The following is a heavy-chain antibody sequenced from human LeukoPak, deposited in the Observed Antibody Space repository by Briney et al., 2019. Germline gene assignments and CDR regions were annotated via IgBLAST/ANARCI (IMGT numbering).Heavy chain of an antibody. CDR2: IYYSGST. Sequence: SETLSFTCTVSGGSISSYYWSWIRQPPGKGLEGIGYIYYSGSTNYNPSLKSRVTISVDTSKNQFSLKLSSVPAADTAVYYCARLLSYYDSSGFGRIYYFDYWGQGTLVTVSS. J-gene: IGHJ4*02. CDR3: ARLLSYYDSSGFGRIYYFDY. V-gene: IGHV4-59*08. D-gene: IGHD3-22*01. CDR1: GGSISSYY.